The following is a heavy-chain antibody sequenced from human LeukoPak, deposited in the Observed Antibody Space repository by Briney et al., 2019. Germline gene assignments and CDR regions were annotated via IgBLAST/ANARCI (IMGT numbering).Heavy chain of an antibody. CDR2: IIPILGIA. CDR1: GGTFSSYA. J-gene: IGHJ5*02. D-gene: IGHD3-22*01. Sequence: SVKVSCKASGGTFSSYAISWVRQAPGQGLEWMGRIIPILGIANYAQKFQGRVTITADKSTSTAYMELSSLRSEDTAVYYCVHNSGYYQNNWFDPWGQGTLVTVSS. V-gene: IGHV1-69*04. CDR3: VHNSGYYQNNWFDP.